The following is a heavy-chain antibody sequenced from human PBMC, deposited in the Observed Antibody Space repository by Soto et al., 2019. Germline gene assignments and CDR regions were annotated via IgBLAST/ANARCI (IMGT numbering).Heavy chain of an antibody. CDR3: ARRVRGVNDAFDI. CDR2: INDSGST. CDR1: GGSFSAYY. Sequence: SETLSLTCAVNGGSFSAYYWSWIRQPPGKGLEWIGEINDSGSTNYNPSLKSRVTITVDRSKNQFSLKLGSVTAADTAVYYCARRVRGVNDAFDIWGQGTMVT. J-gene: IGHJ3*02. V-gene: IGHV4-34*01. D-gene: IGHD3-10*01.